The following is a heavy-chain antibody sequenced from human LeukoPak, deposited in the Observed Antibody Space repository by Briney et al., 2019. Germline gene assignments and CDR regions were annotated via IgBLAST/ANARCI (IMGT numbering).Heavy chain of an antibody. Sequence: PSGTLSLTCAVSGGSISSSNWWSWVRQPPGKGLEWIGEIYHSGSTYYNPSLKSRVTISVDTSKNQFSLKLSSVTAADTAVHYCARLNYGDYGRYFDYWGQGTLVTVSS. V-gene: IGHV4-4*02. J-gene: IGHJ4*02. D-gene: IGHD4-17*01. CDR2: IYHSGST. CDR1: GGSISSSNW. CDR3: ARLNYGDYGRYFDY.